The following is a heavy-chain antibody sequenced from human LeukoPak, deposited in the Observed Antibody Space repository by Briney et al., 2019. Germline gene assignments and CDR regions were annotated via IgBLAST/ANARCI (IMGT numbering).Heavy chain of an antibody. CDR1: GYTFTSSD. CDR2: MNPNSGRT. Sequence: ASVKVSCKASGYTFTSSDINWVRQAPGQGLEWMGWMNPNSGRTGSARKFQGRVAMTRNISISTAYIEVSSLGYEDTATYYCARGRPGLASAGTYDFWGQGTLITVSS. V-gene: IGHV1-8*01. J-gene: IGHJ4*02. CDR3: ARGRPGLASAGTYDF. D-gene: IGHD6-13*01.